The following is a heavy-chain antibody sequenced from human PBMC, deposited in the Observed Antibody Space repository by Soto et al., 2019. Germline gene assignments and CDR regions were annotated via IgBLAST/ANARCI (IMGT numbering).Heavy chain of an antibody. J-gene: IGHJ4*02. D-gene: IGHD2-2*01. CDR2: INHSGST. CDR1: GGSFSGYY. CDR3: ASGRSRYYFDY. V-gene: IGHV4-34*01. Sequence: QVQLQHWGAGLLKPSETLSLTCAVYGGSFSGYYWSGIRQPPGKGLEWIGEINHSGSTNYNPSLKSRVTISVDTSKNQFSLKLSSVTAADTAVYYCASGRSRYYFDYWGQGTLVTVSS.